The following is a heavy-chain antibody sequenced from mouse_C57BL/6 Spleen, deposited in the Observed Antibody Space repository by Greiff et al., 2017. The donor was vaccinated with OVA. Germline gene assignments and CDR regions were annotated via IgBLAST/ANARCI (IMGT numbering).Heavy chain of an antibody. CDR2: IYPGDGDT. V-gene: IGHV1-82*01. CDR1: GYAFSSSW. J-gene: IGHJ4*01. D-gene: IGHD1-1*01. Sequence: QVQLQQSGPELVKPGASVKISCKASGYAFSSSWMNWVKQRPGKGLEWIGRIYPGDGDTNYNGKFKGKATLTADKSSSTAYMQLSSLTSEDSAVYFCAREKRDYYGSSYDYAMDYWGQGTSVTVSS. CDR3: AREKRDYYGSSYDYAMDY.